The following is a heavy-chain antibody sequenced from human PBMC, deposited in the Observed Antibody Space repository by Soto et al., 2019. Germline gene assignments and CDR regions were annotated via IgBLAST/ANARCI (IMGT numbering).Heavy chain of an antibody. CDR3: ARWPIAVAGTAEFDY. D-gene: IGHD6-19*01. Sequence: AGGSLRLSCAASGFTFSSYAMSWVRQAPGKGLEWVSAISGSGGSTYYADSVKGRFTISRDNSKNTLYLQMNSLRAEDTAVYYCARWPIAVAGTAEFDYWGQGTLVTVSS. CDR1: GFTFSSYA. J-gene: IGHJ4*02. V-gene: IGHV3-23*01. CDR2: ISGSGGST.